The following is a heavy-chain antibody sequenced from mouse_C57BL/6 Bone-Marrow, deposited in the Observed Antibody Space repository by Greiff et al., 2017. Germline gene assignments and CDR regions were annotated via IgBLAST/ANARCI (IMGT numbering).Heavy chain of an antibody. CDR1: GYTFTSYG. J-gene: IGHJ4*01. CDR2: IYPRSGNT. Sequence: VMLVESGAELARPGASVKLSCKASGYTFTSYGISWVKQRPGQGLEWIGVIYPRSGNTYYNEKFKGKATLTADKSSSTAYMELRSLPSEDSAVXFCARQRLRKKGYAMDYWGQGTSVTVSS. CDR3: ARQRLRKKGYAMDY. D-gene: IGHD1-1*01. V-gene: IGHV1-81*01.